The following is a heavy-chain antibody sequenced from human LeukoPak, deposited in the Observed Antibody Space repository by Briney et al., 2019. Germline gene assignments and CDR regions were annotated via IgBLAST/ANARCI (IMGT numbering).Heavy chain of an antibody. CDR2: ISGSGGST. V-gene: IGHV3-23*01. Sequence: GGSLRLSCAASGFTFSSYAMSWVRQAPGKGLEWVSAISGSGGSTYYADSVKGRFTISRDNSKNTLYLQMNSLRAEDTAVYYCAKGYCSSTSCYSRFDPWGQGALVTVSS. D-gene: IGHD2-2*01. CDR3: AKGYCSSTSCYSRFDP. CDR1: GFTFSSYA. J-gene: IGHJ5*02.